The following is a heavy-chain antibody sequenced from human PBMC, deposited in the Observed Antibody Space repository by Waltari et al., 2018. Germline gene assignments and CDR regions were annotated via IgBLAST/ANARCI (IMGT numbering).Heavy chain of an antibody. V-gene: IGHV3-74*01. Sequence: EVQLVESGGGLVQPGGSLRLSCEASGFTFSSSWRHLVRQAPGKGLVWVSGQNSDGSRRNYADSVKGRFTISRDNAKNTVYLQMLSLRVEDTAVYYCARGYTYRTPDALHIWGQGTVVTVSS. CDR3: ARGYTYRTPDALHI. D-gene: IGHD5-18*01. J-gene: IGHJ3*02. CDR1: GFTFSSSW. CDR2: QNSDGSRR.